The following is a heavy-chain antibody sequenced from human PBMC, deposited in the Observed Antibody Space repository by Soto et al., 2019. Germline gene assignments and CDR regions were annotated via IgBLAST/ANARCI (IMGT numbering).Heavy chain of an antibody. Sequence: SETLSLTCTVSGGSISSHYWSWIRQPPGKGLEWIGYIYYSGSTNYNPSLKSRVTISVDTSKNQFSLKLSSVTAADTAVYYCASVGYCTNGVCFTQGPNDAFDIWGQGTMVTVSS. CDR3: ASVGYCTNGVCFTQGPNDAFDI. CDR2: IYYSGST. D-gene: IGHD2-8*01. V-gene: IGHV4-59*11. J-gene: IGHJ3*02. CDR1: GGSISSHY.